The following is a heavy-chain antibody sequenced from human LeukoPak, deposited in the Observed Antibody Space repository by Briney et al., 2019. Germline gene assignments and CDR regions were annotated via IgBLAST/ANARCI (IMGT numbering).Heavy chain of an antibody. CDR3: TDLSTGDAFDI. CDR1: GFTFTKYW. CDR2: INTNGSST. D-gene: IGHD1-1*01. V-gene: IGHV3-74*01. Sequence: GGSLRLSCAASGFTFTKYWMHWVRQAPGKGPVWVARINTNGSSTSYADSVKGRFTISRDNAKNTLYLQTNSLRAEDTAVYYCTDLSTGDAFDIWGQGTMVTVSS. J-gene: IGHJ3*02.